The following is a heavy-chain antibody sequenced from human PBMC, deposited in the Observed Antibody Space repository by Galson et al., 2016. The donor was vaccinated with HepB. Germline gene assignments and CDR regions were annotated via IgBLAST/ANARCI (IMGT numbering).Heavy chain of an antibody. CDR2: ISWNSGSI. V-gene: IGHV3-9*01. CDR1: GFTFDDYA. CDR3: AKDLGGDYTSYGMDG. Sequence: SLRLSCAASGFTFDDYAMHWVRQTPGKGLEWVSGISWNSGSIGYVDSVKGRFTMSRDNAKNSLYLQMNSLRPEDTALYYCAKDLGGDYTSYGMDGWGKGTTVTVSS. J-gene: IGHJ6*04.